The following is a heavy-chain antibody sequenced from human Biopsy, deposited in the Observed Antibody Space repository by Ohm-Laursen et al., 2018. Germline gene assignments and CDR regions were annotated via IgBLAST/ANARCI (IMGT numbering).Heavy chain of an antibody. CDR3: AHSPWYQGNRYYYDY. Sequence: TQTLTLTRAFSGFSLSNYGVGVGWIRQPPGKALDWLALIFWDDDKGYNPSLKNRLTVTKDTSKNQVVLTMINVDPVDTATYYCAHSPWYQGNRYYYDYWGQGILVTVFS. CDR1: GFSLSNYGVG. CDR2: IFWDDDK. D-gene: IGHD2-15*01. V-gene: IGHV2-5*02. J-gene: IGHJ4*02.